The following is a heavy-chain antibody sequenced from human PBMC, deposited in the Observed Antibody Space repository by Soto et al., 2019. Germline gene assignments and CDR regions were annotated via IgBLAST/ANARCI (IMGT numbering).Heavy chain of an antibody. J-gene: IGHJ4*02. CDR3: TTGLEDWNYAYFDY. CDR1: GFTFSNAW. D-gene: IGHD1-7*01. Sequence: GGSLRLSCAASGFTFSNAWMSWVRQAPGKGLEWVGRIKSKTDGGTTDYAAPVKGRFTISRDDSKNTLYLQMNSLKTEDTAVYYCTTGLEDWNYAYFDYWGQGTLVTVSS. V-gene: IGHV3-15*01. CDR2: IKSKTDGGTT.